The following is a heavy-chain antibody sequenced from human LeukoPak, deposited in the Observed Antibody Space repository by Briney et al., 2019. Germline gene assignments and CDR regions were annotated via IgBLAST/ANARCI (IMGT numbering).Heavy chain of an antibody. D-gene: IGHD1-14*01. J-gene: IGHJ6*02. V-gene: IGHV3-30*18. Sequence: GGSLRLSCAASGFPFSSYGMHWVRQAPGKGLEWVAVISYDGSNKYYADSVKGRFTISRDNSKNTLYLQMNSLRAEDTAVYYCAKDLTSYGMDVWGQGTTVTVSS. CDR1: GFPFSSYG. CDR3: AKDLTSYGMDV. CDR2: ISYDGSNK.